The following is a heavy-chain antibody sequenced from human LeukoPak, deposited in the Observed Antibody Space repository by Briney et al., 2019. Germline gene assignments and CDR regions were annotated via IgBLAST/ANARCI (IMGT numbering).Heavy chain of an antibody. CDR1: GFTFSNAW. Sequence: GGSLRLSCAASGFTFSNAWMSWVRQAPGKGLEWVGRIKSKTDGGTTDYAAPVKGRFTISRDDSKNTLYLQMNSLKTEDTAVYYCAKDRVVLSNGPYYYYYYMDVWGKGTTVTVSS. D-gene: IGHD2-8*01. V-gene: IGHV3-15*01. CDR2: IKSKTDGGTT. CDR3: AKDRVVLSNGPYYYYYYMDV. J-gene: IGHJ6*03.